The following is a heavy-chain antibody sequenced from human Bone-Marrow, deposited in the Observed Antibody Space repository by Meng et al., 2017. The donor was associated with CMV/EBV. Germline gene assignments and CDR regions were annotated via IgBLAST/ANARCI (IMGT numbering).Heavy chain of an antibody. CDR2: MNPNSGNT. Sequence: ASVKVSCKASGGSLSNYGITWVRQAPGQGLEWMGWMNPNSGNTGYAQKFQGRVTITRNTSISTAYMELSSLRSEDTAVYYCARIPGSSWLSFRVEYYYYGMDVWGQGHTVTGSS. CDR3: ARIPGSSWLSFRVEYYYYGMDV. J-gene: IGHJ6*01. CDR1: GGSLSNYG. V-gene: IGHV1-8*03. D-gene: IGHD6-13*01.